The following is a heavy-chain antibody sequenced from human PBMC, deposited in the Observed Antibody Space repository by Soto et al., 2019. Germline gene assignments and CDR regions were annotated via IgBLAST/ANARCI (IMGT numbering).Heavy chain of an antibody. Sequence: PGESLKISCKGSGYSFTSYWIGWVRQMPGKGLEWMGIIYPGDSDTRYSPSFQGQVAISADKSISTAYLQWSSLKASDTAMYYCARANRIAAAGTYGMDVWGQGTTVTVSS. J-gene: IGHJ6*02. CDR2: IYPGDSDT. CDR3: ARANRIAAAGTYGMDV. D-gene: IGHD6-13*01. V-gene: IGHV5-51*01. CDR1: GYSFTSYW.